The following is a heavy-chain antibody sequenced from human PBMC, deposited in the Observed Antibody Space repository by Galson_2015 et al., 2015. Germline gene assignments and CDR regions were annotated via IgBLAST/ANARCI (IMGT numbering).Heavy chain of an antibody. CDR1: GGSISSSNW. CDR2: IYHSGST. CDR3: AREERFLEWSARVPSINWFDP. Sequence: ETLSLTCAVSGGSISSSNWWSWVRQPPGKGLEWIGEIYHSGSTNYNPSLKSRVTISVDKSKNQFSLKLSSVTAADTAVYYCAREERFLEWSARVPSINWFDPWGQGTLVTVSS. D-gene: IGHD3-3*01. V-gene: IGHV4-4*02. J-gene: IGHJ5*02.